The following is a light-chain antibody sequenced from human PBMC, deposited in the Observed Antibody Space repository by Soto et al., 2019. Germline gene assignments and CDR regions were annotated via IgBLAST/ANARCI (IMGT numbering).Light chain of an antibody. CDR3: SSYAGSSTFYV. V-gene: IGLV2-8*01. Sequence: QSALTQPPSASGSPGQSVTISCTGTSSDVGGYKYVSWYQQHPGKAPKLIIYDVTKRPSGVPDRFSGSKSGNTASLTVSGLQADDEADYYCSSYAGSSTFYVFGAGTKVTDL. J-gene: IGLJ1*01. CDR2: DVT. CDR1: SSDVGGYKY.